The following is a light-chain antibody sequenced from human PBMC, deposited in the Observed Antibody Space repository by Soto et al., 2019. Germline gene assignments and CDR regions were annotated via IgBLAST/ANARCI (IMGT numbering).Light chain of an antibody. CDR3: QQGSNPPWT. CDR1: QTIRTN. CDR2: AAS. V-gene: IGKV1-39*01. J-gene: IGKJ1*01. Sequence: IQMTQSPSSLSASVGDRVTITCRASQTIRTNLNWYQQKPAQAPKLPIYAASNLRNGVPSRFSGSGSGPHLTLTITSLQPEDFATYYCQQGSNPPWTFGPGTPVGI.